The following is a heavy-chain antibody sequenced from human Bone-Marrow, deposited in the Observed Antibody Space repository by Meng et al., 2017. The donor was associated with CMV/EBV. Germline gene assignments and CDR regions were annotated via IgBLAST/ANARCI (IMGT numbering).Heavy chain of an antibody. Sequence: FSHYAMSWVRQAPGKGLAWVSVMSGSGDSSYYADSVKGRFTISRDTAKNTLYLQMNSLRAEDTAVYYCVQGALRVIIPAAMPAEYFQHWGQGTLVTVSS. V-gene: IGHV3-23*01. CDR1: FSHYA. J-gene: IGHJ1*01. D-gene: IGHD2-2*01. CDR3: VQGALRVIIPAAMPAEYFQH. CDR2: MSGSGDSS.